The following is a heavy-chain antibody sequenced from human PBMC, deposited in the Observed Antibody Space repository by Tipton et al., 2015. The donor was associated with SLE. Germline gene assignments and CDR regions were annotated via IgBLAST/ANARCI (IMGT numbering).Heavy chain of an antibody. V-gene: IGHV3-23*01. CDR2: ISGNGDYT. Sequence: SLRLSCAASGFTFTSQAMTWVRQAPGKGLEWVSRISGNGDYTDYADSVKGRFTISRDNSQNTLYLQMNSLRAEDTAVYYCATPLKSGFPVHGLDVWGQGTPVTVSS. J-gene: IGHJ6*02. D-gene: IGHD3-3*01. CDR3: ATPLKSGFPVHGLDV. CDR1: GFTFTSQA.